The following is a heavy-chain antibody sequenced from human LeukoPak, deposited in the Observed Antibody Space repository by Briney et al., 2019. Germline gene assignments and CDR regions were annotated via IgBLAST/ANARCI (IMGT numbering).Heavy chain of an antibody. CDR2: INSDGSST. D-gene: IGHD5-12*01. CDR3: ARSRRLYWYFDL. J-gene: IGHJ2*01. Sequence: PGGSLRLSCAASGFTFSSYWMHWVRQAPGKGVVWVSYINSDGSSTSYADSVKGRFTISRDNAKSTLYLQMNSLRAEDTAVYYCARSRRLYWYFDLWGRGTLVTVSS. V-gene: IGHV3-74*01. CDR1: GFTFSSYW.